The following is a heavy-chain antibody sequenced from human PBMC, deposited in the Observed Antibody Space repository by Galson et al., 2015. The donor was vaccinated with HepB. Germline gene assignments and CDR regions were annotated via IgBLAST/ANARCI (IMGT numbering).Heavy chain of an antibody. D-gene: IGHD1-26*01. CDR3: ARDLSWVGATTGYFDY. CDR1: GFTFSSYS. J-gene: IGHJ4*02. V-gene: IGHV3-48*01. Sequence: SLRLSCAASGFTFSSYSMNWVRQAPGKGLEWVSYISSSSSTIYYADSVKGRFTISRDNAKNSLYLQMNSLRAEDTAEYYCARDLSWVGATTGYFDYWGQGTLVTVSS. CDR2: ISSSSSTI.